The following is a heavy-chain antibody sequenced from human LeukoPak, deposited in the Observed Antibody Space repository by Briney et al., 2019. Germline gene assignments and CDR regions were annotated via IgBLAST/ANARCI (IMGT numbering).Heavy chain of an antibody. CDR3: ARSDYTSGWYFYY. CDR2: IYSDDSR. D-gene: IGHD6-19*01. Sequence: GGSLRLSCVASGFTVSGTFMSWVRQAPGKGLEWVSIIYSDDSRYSADSVKGRFTISRDNSKNTLYLQMNSLRAEDTAVYYCARSDYTSGWYFYYWGQGTLVTVSS. J-gene: IGHJ4*02. V-gene: IGHV3-53*01. CDR1: GFTVSGTF.